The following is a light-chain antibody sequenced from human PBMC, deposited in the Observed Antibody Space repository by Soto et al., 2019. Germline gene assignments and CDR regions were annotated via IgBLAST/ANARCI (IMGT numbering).Light chain of an antibody. CDR3: QQYNGYSPVT. V-gene: IGKV1-5*03. CDR1: QSINSW. J-gene: IGKJ4*01. CDR2: KAS. Sequence: DIQMTQSPSTLSASVGDRVTITCRASQSINSWLAWYQQKPGKAPKLLIYKASSLESGAPSRFSGSGSGTEFTLAISSLQPDDFATYYCQQYNGYSPVTFGGGTKVDIK.